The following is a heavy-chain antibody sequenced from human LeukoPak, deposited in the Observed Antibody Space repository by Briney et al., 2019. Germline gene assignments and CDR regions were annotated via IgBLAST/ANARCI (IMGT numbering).Heavy chain of an antibody. CDR2: IYHSGST. V-gene: IGHV4-4*02. D-gene: IGHD3-9*01. CDR3: ARADILTGYYPCYFDY. Sequence: SETLSLTCAVSGGPISSSNWWSWVRQPPGKGLEWIGEIYHSGSTNYNPSLKSRVTISVDKSKNQFSLKLSSVTAADTAVYYCARADILTGYYPCYFDYWGQGTLVTVSS. CDR1: GGPISSSNW. J-gene: IGHJ4*02.